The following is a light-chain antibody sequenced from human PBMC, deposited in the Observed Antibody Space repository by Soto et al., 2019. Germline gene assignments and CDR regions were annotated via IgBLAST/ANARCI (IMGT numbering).Light chain of an antibody. CDR3: QQRHWPWT. CDR2: DVS. CDR1: PSVGSW. J-gene: IGKJ1*01. V-gene: IGKV3-11*01. Sequence: EIVLTQSPATLSLSPGETATLSCRASPSVGSWLAWYQQKPGQPPRLLIYDVSNMAASIPARFSGSGSGKDFTPTISSLDPEEFAVYHCQQRHWPWTFGQGTTVEV.